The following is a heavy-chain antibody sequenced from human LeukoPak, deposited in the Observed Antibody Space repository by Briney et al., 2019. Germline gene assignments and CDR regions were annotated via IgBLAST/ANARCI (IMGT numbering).Heavy chain of an antibody. D-gene: IGHD2-2*02. CDR2: IYTSGST. CDR3: ARGFCSNTRCYKEMATILPDY. J-gene: IGHJ4*02. CDR1: GGSISSYY. V-gene: IGHV4-4*07. Sequence: SETLSLTCTVSGGSISSYYWSWIRQPAGKGLEWIGRIYTSGSTNYNPSLKSRVTISVDTSKNQFSLKLRSVTAADTAVYYCARGFCSNTRCYKEMATILPDYWGQGALVTVSS.